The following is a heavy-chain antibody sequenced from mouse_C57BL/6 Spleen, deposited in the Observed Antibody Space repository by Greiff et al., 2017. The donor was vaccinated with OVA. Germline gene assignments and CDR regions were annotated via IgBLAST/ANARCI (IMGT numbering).Heavy chain of an antibody. CDR2: INPSSGYT. Sequence: QVQLQQSGAELAKPGASVKLSCKASGYTFTSYWMHWVKQRPGQGLEWIGYINPSSGYTKYNQKFKDKATLTADKSSSTAYMQLSSLTYEDSAVYYCAIISLHWDWYFDVWGTGTTVTVSS. CDR1: GYTFTSYW. CDR3: AIISLHWDWYFDV. V-gene: IGHV1-7*01. D-gene: IGHD4-1*01. J-gene: IGHJ1*03.